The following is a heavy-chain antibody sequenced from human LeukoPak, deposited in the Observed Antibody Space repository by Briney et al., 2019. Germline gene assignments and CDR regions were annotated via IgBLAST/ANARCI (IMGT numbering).Heavy chain of an antibody. Sequence: SETLSLTCTVSGGSISSYYWSWIRQPPGKGLEWIGYIYYSGSTNYNPSLKSRVTISVDTSKNQFSLKLSSVTAADTAVYYCARSSMRYQLLQRGINWFDPWGQGTLVTVSS. CDR2: IYYSGST. D-gene: IGHD2-2*01. V-gene: IGHV4-59*01. CDR1: GGSISSYY. J-gene: IGHJ5*02. CDR3: ARSSMRYQLLQRGINWFDP.